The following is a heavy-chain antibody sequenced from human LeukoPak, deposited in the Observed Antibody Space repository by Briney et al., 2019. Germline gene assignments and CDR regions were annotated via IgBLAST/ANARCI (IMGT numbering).Heavy chain of an antibody. CDR2: VYSGGST. V-gene: IGHV3-53*01. CDR3: ARGGYSSGWYRD. CDR1: GFTFSSYS. J-gene: IGHJ4*02. Sequence: GGSLRLSCAASGFTFSSYSMNWVRQAPGKGLEWVSVVYSGGSTYYADAVNGRFTISIDNSKNTLYLQMSSLRAEDTAVYYCARGGYSSGWYRDWGQGTLVTVSS. D-gene: IGHD6-19*01.